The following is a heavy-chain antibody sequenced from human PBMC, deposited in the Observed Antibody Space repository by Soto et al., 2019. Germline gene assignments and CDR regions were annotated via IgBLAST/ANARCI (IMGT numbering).Heavy chain of an antibody. J-gene: IGHJ4*02. CDR1: GFTFSSYA. D-gene: IGHD4-17*01. V-gene: IGHV3-23*01. Sequence: GGSLRLSCAASGFTFSSYAMSWVRQAPGKGLEWVSAISGSGGSTYYADSMKGRFTISRDNSKNTLYLQMNSLRAEDTAVYYCAKAWMTTVNPWPDYWGQGTLVTVSS. CDR3: AKAWMTTVNPWPDY. CDR2: ISGSGGST.